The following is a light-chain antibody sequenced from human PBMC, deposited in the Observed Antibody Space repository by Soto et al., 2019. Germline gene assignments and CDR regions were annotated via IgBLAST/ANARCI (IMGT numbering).Light chain of an antibody. CDR1: SSDIGGYNY. CDR3: SSYTSGATIYV. J-gene: IGLJ1*01. V-gene: IGLV2-14*01. CDR2: GVT. Sequence: QSVLTQPASLSGSPGQSITISCTGTSSDIGGYNYVSWYQQHPGKAPKLMIYGVTNRPSGVSNRFSGSKSGNTASLTISGLQAEDEADYYCSSYTSGATIYVFGTGTKVTVL.